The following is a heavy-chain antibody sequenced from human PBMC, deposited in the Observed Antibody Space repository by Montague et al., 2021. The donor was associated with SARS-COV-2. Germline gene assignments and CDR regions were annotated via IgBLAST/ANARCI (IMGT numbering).Heavy chain of an antibody. CDR1: GFTFSSYA. CDR3: ARDEPVVITTPFDY. CDR2: ISYDGSNK. D-gene: IGHD3-22*01. V-gene: IGHV3-30-3*01. Sequence: SLRLSCAASGFTFSSYAMHWVRQAPGKGLEWVAVISYDGSNKYYADPVKGRFTISRDNSKNTLYLQMNSLRAEDTAVYYCARDEPVVITTPFDYWGQGTLVTVPS. J-gene: IGHJ4*02.